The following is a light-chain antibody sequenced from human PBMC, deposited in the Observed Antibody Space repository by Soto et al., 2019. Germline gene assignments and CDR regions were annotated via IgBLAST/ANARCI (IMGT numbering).Light chain of an antibody. Sequence: QSALTQPASVSGSPGQSITISCTGTSSDVGGYKYVSWYQQHPGKAPKLMIYDVSNRPSGVSNRFSGSKSGNTASLTISGLQAEDEADYDCSSYTSSSTLEVFGGGTKLSVL. CDR3: SSYTSSSTLEV. CDR1: SSDVGGYKY. V-gene: IGLV2-14*01. CDR2: DVS. J-gene: IGLJ2*01.